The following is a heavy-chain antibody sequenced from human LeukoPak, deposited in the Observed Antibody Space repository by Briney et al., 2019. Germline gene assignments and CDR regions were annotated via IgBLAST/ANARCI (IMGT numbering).Heavy chain of an antibody. V-gene: IGHV3-48*01. J-gene: IGHJ3*02. Sequence: GGSLGLSCAVSGFTFTTYTMHWVRQAPGKGLEWLSYIGTSGSTIFYADSVKGRFTISRDNAKNSLYLQMNSLRAEDTAVYYCARENGIFAFDIWGQGTMVTVSS. CDR1: GFTFTTYT. CDR2: IGTSGSTI. CDR3: ARENGIFAFDI. D-gene: IGHD1-26*01.